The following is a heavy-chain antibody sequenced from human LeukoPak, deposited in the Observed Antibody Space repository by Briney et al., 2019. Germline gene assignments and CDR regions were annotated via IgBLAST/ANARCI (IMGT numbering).Heavy chain of an antibody. CDR3: ARSGRGGSYYWFDP. CDR2: INPSGGST. Sequence: GASVKVSCKASGYTFTSYYMHWVRQAPGQGLEWMGIINPSGGSTSYAQKFQGRVTITADESTSTAYMELSSLRSEDTAVYYCARSGRGGSYYWFDPWGQGTLVTVSS. V-gene: IGHV1-46*01. CDR1: GYTFTSYY. J-gene: IGHJ5*02. D-gene: IGHD1-26*01.